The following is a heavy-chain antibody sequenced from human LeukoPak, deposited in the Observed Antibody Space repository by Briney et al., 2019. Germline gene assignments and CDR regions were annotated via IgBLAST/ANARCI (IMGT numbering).Heavy chain of an antibody. D-gene: IGHD5-18*01. CDR2: ISWNSGSI. Sequence: GGSLRLSCAASGITFDDYAMHWVRQAPGKGLEGASGISWNSGSIGYADSVKGRFTISRDNAKNSLYLQMNSLRAEDTALYYCAKDIEAGYSYPDYWGQGTLVTVSS. CDR1: GITFDDYA. CDR3: AKDIEAGYSYPDY. J-gene: IGHJ4*02. V-gene: IGHV3-9*01.